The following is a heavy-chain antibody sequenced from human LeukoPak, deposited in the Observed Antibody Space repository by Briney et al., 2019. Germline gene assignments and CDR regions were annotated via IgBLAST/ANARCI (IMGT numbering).Heavy chain of an antibody. J-gene: IGHJ4*02. D-gene: IGHD4-17*01. CDR2: ISRSGGST. CDR3: AKEPCGLRCFFDY. V-gene: IGHV3-23*01. Sequence: GGSLRLSCAASGFTFSSYAMSWVRQAPGKGLEWVSDISRSGGSTYNPDSVKGRFIISQDNSNHMLYLQMNSLRAEDTAVYYCAKEPCGLRCFFDYWGQGTLVTVSS. CDR1: GFTFSSYA.